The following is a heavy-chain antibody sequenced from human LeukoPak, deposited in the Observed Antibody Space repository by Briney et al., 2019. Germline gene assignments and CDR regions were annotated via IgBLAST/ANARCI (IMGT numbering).Heavy chain of an antibody. J-gene: IGHJ5*02. Sequence: PGGSLRLSCAASGFSFSSYWMYWVRQAPGKGLVWVSRINGDGSTTTYADSVKGRFTISRDNAQSTLYLQVNSLRVEDAAVYYCARVVLSGAYQIDLWGQGTLVTVSS. CDR2: INGDGSTT. V-gene: IGHV3-74*01. D-gene: IGHD2/OR15-2a*01. CDR1: GFSFSSYW. CDR3: ARVVLSGAYQIDL.